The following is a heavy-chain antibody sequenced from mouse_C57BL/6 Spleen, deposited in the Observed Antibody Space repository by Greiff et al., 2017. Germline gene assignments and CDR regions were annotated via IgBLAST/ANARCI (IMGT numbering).Heavy chain of an antibody. Sequence: QVQLQQSGAELVKPGASVKLSCKASGYTFTEYTIHWVKQRSGQGLEWIGWFYPGSGSIKYNEKFKDKATLTADKSSSTVYMELSRLTSKDSAVYFCAGHEEAYYYGSSYWYFDVWGTGTTVTVSS. CDR1: GYTFTEYT. D-gene: IGHD1-1*01. J-gene: IGHJ1*03. CDR3: AGHEEAYYYGSSYWYFDV. CDR2: FYPGSGSI. V-gene: IGHV1-62-2*01.